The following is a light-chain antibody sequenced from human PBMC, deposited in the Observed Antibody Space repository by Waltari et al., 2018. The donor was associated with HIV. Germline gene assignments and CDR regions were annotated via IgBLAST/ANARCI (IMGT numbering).Light chain of an antibody. J-gene: IGKJ1*01. V-gene: IGKV1-5*03. CDR3: QQYNTSSPWT. CDR2: RAS. Sequence: DIQMTQSPSTLPACVGDRITITCRASQSIATWLAWYQQKPGKAPKLLIYRASSLETGVPSRFSGSGSGIEFTLTISSLQPEDFATYYCQQYNTSSPWTFGQGTKVDI. CDR1: QSIATW.